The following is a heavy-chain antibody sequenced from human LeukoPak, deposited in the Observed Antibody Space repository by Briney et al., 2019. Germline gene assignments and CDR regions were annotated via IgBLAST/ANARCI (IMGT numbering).Heavy chain of an antibody. Sequence: GGPLSLPFPPSGFTFDDIACPGVRQFPGKGLGWVSLICGVVACTHYADSVKGRFTVSRDNSRNSLYLQMNSLRHEDTALYYCAKDVGDGYIVAYYYYYTMDVWGQGTTVTVSS. J-gene: IGHJ6*02. V-gene: IGHV3-43*02. CDR2: ICGVVACT. D-gene: IGHD5-24*01. CDR3: AKDVGDGYIVAYYYYYTMDV. CDR1: GFTFDDIA.